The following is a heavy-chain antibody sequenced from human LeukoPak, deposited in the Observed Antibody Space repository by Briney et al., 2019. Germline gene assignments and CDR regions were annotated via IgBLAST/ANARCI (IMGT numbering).Heavy chain of an antibody. CDR2: INPNSGGT. Sequence: ASVKVSCKASGYTFTGYYMHWVRQAPGQGLEWMGWINPNSGGTNYAQKFQGRVTMTRDTSISTAYMELSRLRSDDTAMYYCARVPPLQGYFDYWGQGTLVTVSS. CDR1: GYTFTGYY. V-gene: IGHV1-2*02. CDR3: ARVPPLQGYFDY. J-gene: IGHJ4*02.